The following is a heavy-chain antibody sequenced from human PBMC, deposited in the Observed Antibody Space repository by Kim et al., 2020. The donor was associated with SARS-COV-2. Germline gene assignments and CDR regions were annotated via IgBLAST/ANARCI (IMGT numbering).Heavy chain of an antibody. D-gene: IGHD2-15*01. J-gene: IGHJ6*02. Sequence: GESLKISCKGSGYSFTSYWIGWVRQMPGKGLEWMGIIYPGDYDTRYNPSFQGQVTISADKSISTAYLQWSSLKASDTAMYYCARTRKVVAAIGVYYYYGMDVWGQGTTVTVSS. CDR1: GYSFTSYW. CDR2: IYPGDYDT. CDR3: ARTRKVVAAIGVYYYYGMDV. V-gene: IGHV5-51*01.